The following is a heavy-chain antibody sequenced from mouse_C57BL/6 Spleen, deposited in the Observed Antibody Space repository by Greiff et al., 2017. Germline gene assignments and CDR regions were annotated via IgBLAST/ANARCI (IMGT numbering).Heavy chain of an antibody. J-gene: IGHJ2*01. D-gene: IGHD1-1*01. CDR2: ISSGSSTI. CDR1: GFTFSDYG. CDR3: AREEDYYGSSYFDY. Sequence: EVQLVESGGGLVKPGGSLKLSCAASGFTFSDYGMHWVRQAPEKGLEWVAYISSGSSTIYYADTVKGRFTISRDNAKNTLFLQMTSLRSEDTAMYYCAREEDYYGSSYFDYWGQGTTLTVSS. V-gene: IGHV5-17*01.